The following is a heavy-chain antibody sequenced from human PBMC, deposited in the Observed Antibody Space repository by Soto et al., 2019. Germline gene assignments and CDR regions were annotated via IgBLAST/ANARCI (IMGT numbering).Heavy chain of an antibody. CDR1: GYTFTSYD. D-gene: IGHD3-22*01. CDR3: ARVYDSSGYYYFDY. CDR2: MNPNSGNT. V-gene: IGHV1-8*01. J-gene: IGHJ4*02. Sequence: QVQLVQSGAEVKKPGASVKVSCKASGYTFTSYDINWVRQATGQGLEWMGWMNPNSGNTGYAQKFRGRVTMTRNTSISTAYMELSSLRSEDTAVYYCARVYDSSGYYYFDYWGQGTLVTVSS.